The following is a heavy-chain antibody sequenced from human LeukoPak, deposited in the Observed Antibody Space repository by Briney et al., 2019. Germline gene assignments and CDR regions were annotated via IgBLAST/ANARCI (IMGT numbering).Heavy chain of an antibody. Sequence: MPSETLSLTCTVSGGSISNYYWSWIRQSPGKGLEWIGYIYYTGNTNYNPSLESRVIISVDTSKNQFSLKLSSVTAADTAVYYCARAGIAAAPRTLFDFWGQGTLVTVSS. CDR1: GGSISNYY. D-gene: IGHD6-13*01. CDR3: ARAGIAAAPRTLFDF. V-gene: IGHV4-59*12. CDR2: IYYTGNT. J-gene: IGHJ4*02.